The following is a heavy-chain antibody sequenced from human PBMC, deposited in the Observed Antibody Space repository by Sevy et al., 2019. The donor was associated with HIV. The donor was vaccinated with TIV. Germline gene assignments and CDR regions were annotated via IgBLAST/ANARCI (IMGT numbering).Heavy chain of an antibody. CDR1: GFTFSSYS. CDR3: ARDPDDFWSGYYYHYYGMDV. D-gene: IGHD3-3*01. CDR2: ISSSSSTI. V-gene: IGHV3-48*01. J-gene: IGHJ6*02. Sequence: GGSLRLSCAASGFTFSSYSMNWVRQAPGKGLEWVSYISSSSSTIYYADSVKGRFTISRDNAKNSLYLQMNSLRAEDTAVYYCARDPDDFWSGYYYHYYGMDVWGQGTTVTVS.